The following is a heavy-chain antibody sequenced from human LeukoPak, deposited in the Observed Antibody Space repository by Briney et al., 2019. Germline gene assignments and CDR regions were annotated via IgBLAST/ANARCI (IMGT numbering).Heavy chain of an antibody. J-gene: IGHJ4*02. CDR3: ARAPYSSGWYQTDRCYFDY. Sequence: GGSLRLSCAASGFTVSSNYMSWVRQAPGKGLEWVSVIYSGGSTYYADSVKGRFTISRDNSKNTLYLQMNSLRAEDTAVYYCARAPYSSGWYQTDRCYFDYWGQGTLVTVSS. CDR1: GFTVSSNY. V-gene: IGHV3-53*01. D-gene: IGHD6-19*01. CDR2: IYSGGST.